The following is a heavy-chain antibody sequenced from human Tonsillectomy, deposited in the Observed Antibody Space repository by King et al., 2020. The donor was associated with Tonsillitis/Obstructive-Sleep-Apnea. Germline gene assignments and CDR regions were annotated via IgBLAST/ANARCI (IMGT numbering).Heavy chain of an antibody. D-gene: IGHD6-13*01. J-gene: IGHJ6*02. Sequence: HVQLVESGGGVVQPGRSLRLSCAASGFTFSSYGMHWVRQAPGKGLEWVAVISYDGSNKYYADSVKGRFTISRDNSKNTLYLQMNSLRAEDTAVYYCAKDLHLLQQLVLYYYYGMDVWGQGTTVTVSS. CDR2: ISYDGSNK. CDR3: AKDLHLLQQLVLYYYYGMDV. CDR1: GFTFSSYG. V-gene: IGHV3-30*18.